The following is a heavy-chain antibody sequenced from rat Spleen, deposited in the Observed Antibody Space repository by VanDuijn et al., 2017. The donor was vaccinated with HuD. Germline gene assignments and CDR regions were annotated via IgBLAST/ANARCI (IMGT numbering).Heavy chain of an antibody. CDR3: VRLYNNHGYWYFDF. V-gene: IGHV5-25*01. J-gene: IGHJ1*01. D-gene: IGHD1-5*01. CDR2: ITNSGGST. CDR1: GITFSKYG. Sequence: EVQLVESGGGLVQPGRSMKVSCAASGITFSKYGMAWVRQAPTKGLEWVASITNSGGSTYYRDSVMGRFTISRDDGERTLYLQMNSLRSEDTATYYCVRLYNNHGYWYFDFWGPGTMVTVSS.